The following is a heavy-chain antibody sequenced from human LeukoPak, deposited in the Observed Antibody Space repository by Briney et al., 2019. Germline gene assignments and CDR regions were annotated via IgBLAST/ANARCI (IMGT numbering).Heavy chain of an antibody. Sequence: ASVKVSCKASGYTFTSYGISWVRQAPGQGLEWMGWISAYNGNTDYAQKLQGRVTMTADTSTSTACMELRSLRSDDTAVYYCAYGSGSYYNVEYYYGMDVWGQGTTVTVSS. J-gene: IGHJ6*02. CDR2: ISAYNGNT. D-gene: IGHD3-10*01. V-gene: IGHV1-18*01. CDR1: GYTFTSYG. CDR3: AYGSGSYYNVEYYYGMDV.